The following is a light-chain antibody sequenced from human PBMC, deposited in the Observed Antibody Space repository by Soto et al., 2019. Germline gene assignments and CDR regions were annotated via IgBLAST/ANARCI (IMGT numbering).Light chain of an antibody. J-gene: IGLJ2*01. CDR2: EDT. V-gene: IGLV2-23*01. CDR3: CSYAGSRTSL. Sequence: QSALTQPASVSGSPGQSITISCTGTSSDVGYYNLVSWYQQHPGKAPKLMIYEDTERPSGVSNRFSGSKSGNTASLTISGLQAEDEADYYCCSYAGSRTSLFGGGTKLTVL. CDR1: SSDVGYYNL.